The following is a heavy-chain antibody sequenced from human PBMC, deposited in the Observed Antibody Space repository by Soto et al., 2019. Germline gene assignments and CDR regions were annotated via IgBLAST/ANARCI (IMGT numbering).Heavy chain of an antibody. CDR2: ISYDGRNK. CDR1: GFTFSSYG. CDR3: AKDYYDSNGFDY. Sequence: VGSLRLSCAASGFTFSSYGMHWVRQAPGKGLEWVAVISYDGRNKYYADSVTVRFTISTDNSKNTNYLQMNSLRAEATAAYYCAKDYYDSNGFDYWGQGTLVTVSS. V-gene: IGHV3-30*18. D-gene: IGHD3-22*01. J-gene: IGHJ4*02.